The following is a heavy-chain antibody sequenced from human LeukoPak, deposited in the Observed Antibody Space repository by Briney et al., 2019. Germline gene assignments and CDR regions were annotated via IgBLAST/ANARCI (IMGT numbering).Heavy chain of an antibody. CDR3: AWAADGSSTYYFDY. CDR1: GCTFTIYV. CDR2: ILPICDDT. V-gene: IGHV1-69*05. J-gene: IGHJ4*02. Sequence: GASVTVSFKPSGCTFTIYVIAWVRQAPGQGLEWMGGILPICDDTTYAQKFQGRGRFTRDGSTSTVYMDLTGLTSEDTAVYYCAWAADGSSTYYFDYWGQGTLVTVSS. D-gene: IGHD6-6*01.